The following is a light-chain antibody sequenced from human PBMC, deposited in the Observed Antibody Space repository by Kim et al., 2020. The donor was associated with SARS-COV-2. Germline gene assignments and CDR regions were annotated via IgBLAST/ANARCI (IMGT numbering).Light chain of an antibody. Sequence: QSALTQPPSASGSPGQSVAISCTGTTSDVGANNYVSWYQQYSGKAPKLSLYELTKRPSGVPDRFSGSKSGNTASLTVSGLQAEDEAHYYCSSYAGTNNVRFGGGTQLTVL. CDR2: ELT. CDR1: TSDVGANNY. J-gene: IGLJ2*01. CDR3: SSYAGTNNVR. V-gene: IGLV2-8*01.